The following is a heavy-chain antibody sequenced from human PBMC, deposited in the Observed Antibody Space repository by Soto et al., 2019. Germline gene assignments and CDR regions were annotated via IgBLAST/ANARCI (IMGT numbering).Heavy chain of an antibody. V-gene: IGHV3-21*01. Sequence: EVQLVESGGGLVKPGGSLRLSCAASEFTFSSYSMNWVRQAPGKGLEWVSSISSSSSYIYYADSVKGRFTISRDNAKNSLYLQMNSLRAEDTAVYYCARTNYGSGSSDYWGQGTLVTVSS. J-gene: IGHJ4*02. CDR3: ARTNYGSGSSDY. CDR1: EFTFSSYS. D-gene: IGHD3-10*01. CDR2: ISSSSSYI.